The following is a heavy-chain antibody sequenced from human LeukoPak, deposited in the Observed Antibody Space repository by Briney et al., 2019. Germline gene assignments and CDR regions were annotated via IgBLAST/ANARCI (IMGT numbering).Heavy chain of an antibody. CDR1: GFTFSSYA. D-gene: IGHD3-3*01. J-gene: IGHJ4*02. CDR3: ARDVGYDFWSGYTQEGYFDY. V-gene: IGHV3-30-3*01. Sequence: PGGSLRLSCAASGFTFSSYAMHWVRQAPGKGLEWVAVISYDGSNKYYADSVKGRFTISRDNSKNTLYLQMNSLRAEDTAVYYCARDVGYDFWSGYTQEGYFDYWGQGTLITVSS. CDR2: ISYDGSNK.